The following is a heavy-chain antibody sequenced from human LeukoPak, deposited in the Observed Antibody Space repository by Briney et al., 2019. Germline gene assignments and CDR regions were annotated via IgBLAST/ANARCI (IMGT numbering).Heavy chain of an antibody. V-gene: IGHV3-7*05. CDR1: GFTFSSYW. D-gene: IGHD3-3*01. Sequence: GGSLRLSCAASGFTFSSYWMSWVRQAPGKGLEWVANIKEDGSEKYYVDSVRGRLTISGDNAKNSLYLQMNSLRAEDTAVYYCAGGPFFDYALDVWGQGTTVTVSS. J-gene: IGHJ6*02. CDR2: IKEDGSEK. CDR3: AGGPFFDYALDV.